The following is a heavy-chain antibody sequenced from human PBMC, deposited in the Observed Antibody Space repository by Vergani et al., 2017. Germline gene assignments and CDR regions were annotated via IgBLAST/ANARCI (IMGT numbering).Heavy chain of an antibody. CDR2: INDGNGNT. CDR3: ARDRPWSPYFDY. CDR1: GYTFTSYA. J-gene: IGHJ4*02. Sequence: QVQLVQSGAEVKKPGASVKVSCKASGYTFTSYAMHWVRQAPGQRLEWMGWINDGNGNTKYSQKFKGRVTITRDTSASTAYMELSSLRPEDTAVYYCARDRPWSPYFDYWGQGTLVTVSS. D-gene: IGHD1-26*01. V-gene: IGHV1-3*01.